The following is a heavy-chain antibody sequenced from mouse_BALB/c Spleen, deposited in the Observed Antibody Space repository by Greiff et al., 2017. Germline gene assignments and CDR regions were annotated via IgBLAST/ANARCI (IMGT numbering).Heavy chain of an antibody. CDR1: GFTFSSFG. Sequence: EVQRVESGGGLVQPGGSRKLSCAASGFTFSSFGMHWVRQAPEKGLEWVAYISSGSSTIYYADTVKGRFTISRDNPKNTLFLQMTSLRSEDTAMYYCARPLYDGYYGAMDYWGQGTSVTVSS. V-gene: IGHV5-17*02. D-gene: IGHD2-3*01. J-gene: IGHJ4*01. CDR2: ISSGSSTI. CDR3: ARPLYDGYYGAMDY.